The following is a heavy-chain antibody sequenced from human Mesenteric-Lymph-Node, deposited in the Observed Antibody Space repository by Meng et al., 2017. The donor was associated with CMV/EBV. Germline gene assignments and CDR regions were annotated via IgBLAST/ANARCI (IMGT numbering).Heavy chain of an antibody. Sequence: GGSLRLSCAASGFTFSSYWMSWVRQAPGKGLEWVANIKQDGSEKYYVGSVKGRFTISRDNARNSLYLQMNSLRAEDTAVYYCARDGSGFGELRAPPGYYSGMDVWGQGTTVTVSS. CDR1: GFTFSSYW. D-gene: IGHD3-10*01. CDR2: IKQDGSEK. CDR3: ARDGSGFGELRAPPGYYSGMDV. J-gene: IGHJ6*02. V-gene: IGHV3-7*01.